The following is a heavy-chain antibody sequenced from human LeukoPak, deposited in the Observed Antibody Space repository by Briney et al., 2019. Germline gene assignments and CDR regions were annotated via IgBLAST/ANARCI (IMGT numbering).Heavy chain of an antibody. J-gene: IGHJ6*02. D-gene: IGHD3-10*01. CDR3: ARDPKAMVRGENYYYYGMDV. Sequence: SQTLSLTCTVSGXSISSGGYYWSWIRQHPGKGLEWIGYIYYSGSTYYNPSLKSRVTISVDTSKNQFSLKLSSVTAADTAVYYCARDPKAMVRGENYYYYGMDVWGQGTTVTVSS. CDR1: GXSISSGGYY. V-gene: IGHV4-31*03. CDR2: IYYSGST.